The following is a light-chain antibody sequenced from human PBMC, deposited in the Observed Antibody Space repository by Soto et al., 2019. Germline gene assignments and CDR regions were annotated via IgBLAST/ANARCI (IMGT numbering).Light chain of an antibody. CDR2: EVT. CDR3: NSYVGSNNYV. CDR1: ASGIGRYNY. J-gene: IGLJ1*01. V-gene: IGLV2-8*01. Sequence: SALTQPPSASGSPGQSVTISCIGTASGIGRYNYVSWYQHHPGKAPKLIIYEVTKRPSGVPDRFSGSKSGNTASLTVSGLQADDEADYYCNSYVGSNNYVSGTGTKVTVL.